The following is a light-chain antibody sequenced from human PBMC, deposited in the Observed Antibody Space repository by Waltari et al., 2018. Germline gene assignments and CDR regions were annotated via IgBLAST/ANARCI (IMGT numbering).Light chain of an antibody. CDR1: NIGRKS. Sequence: SYVVTQLPSVSVAPGETARITCGGDNIGRKSVHWYQLGPGQAPVLVISYDSDRPSGIPERFSGTNFGSTATLTISWVEAGDEADYYCLVWHSTTDHHGVVGGGTKLTVL. V-gene: IGLV3-21*04. CDR2: YDS. J-gene: IGLJ2*01. CDR3: LVWHSTTDHHGV.